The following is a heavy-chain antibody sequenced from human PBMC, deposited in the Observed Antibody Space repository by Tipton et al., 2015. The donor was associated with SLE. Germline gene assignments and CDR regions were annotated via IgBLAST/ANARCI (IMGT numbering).Heavy chain of an antibody. V-gene: IGHV1-18*04. Sequence: QSGAEVKKPGASVKVSCKASGYTFTGYYMHWVRQAPGQGLEWMGWISTKNGDTKYAQRFQGRVSMTTDTSTSTTYMALRSPRSDDTAIYYCARECSGTGCLDYWGQGTLVTVSS. CDR2: ISTKNGDT. CDR3: ARECSGTGCLDY. D-gene: IGHD3-10*02. CDR1: GYTFTGYY. J-gene: IGHJ4*02.